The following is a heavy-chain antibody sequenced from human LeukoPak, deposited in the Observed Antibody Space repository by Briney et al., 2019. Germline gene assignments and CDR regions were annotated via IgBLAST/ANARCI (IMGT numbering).Heavy chain of an antibody. CDR1: GFTFGTYA. J-gene: IGHJ6*02. CDR3: AREALNMYYGMDV. Sequence: GGSLRLSCAASGFTFGTYAMNWVRQAPAKGLEWVSSISRSGRDIYYADSVKGRFTISRDNAKNSLSLQMNSLRAEDTAVYYCAREALNMYYGMDVWGQGTTVTVSS. V-gene: IGHV3-21*01. CDR2: ISRSGRDI. D-gene: IGHD1/OR15-1a*01.